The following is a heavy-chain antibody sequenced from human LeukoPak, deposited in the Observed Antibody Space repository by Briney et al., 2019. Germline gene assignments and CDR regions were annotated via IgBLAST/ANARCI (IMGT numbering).Heavy chain of an antibody. Sequence: ASVKVSCKASGYPFTGYYMHWVRQAPGQGLEWMGWIHPNSGGTNYAQKFQGRVTMTRDTSISTAYMELSRLRSDDTAVYYCAEGPDSSSSPYHWFDPWGQGTLVTVSS. V-gene: IGHV1-2*02. CDR1: GYPFTGYY. CDR3: AEGPDSSSSPYHWFDP. CDR2: IHPNSGGT. D-gene: IGHD6-6*01. J-gene: IGHJ5*02.